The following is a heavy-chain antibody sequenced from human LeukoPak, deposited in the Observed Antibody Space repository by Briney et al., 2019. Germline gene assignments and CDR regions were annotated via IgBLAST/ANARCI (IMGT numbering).Heavy chain of an antibody. CDR1: GYTFTNYG. J-gene: IGHJ6*03. CDR2: ISGYNGDT. V-gene: IGHV1-18*01. D-gene: IGHD3-16*01. CDR3: ARGFGGEVPGVNYYMDV. Sequence: ASVKVSCKASGYTFTNYGISWVRQAPGQGLEWMGWISGYNGDTNYAQKLQGRVTMTTDTSTSTAYMELRSLRSDDTAVYYCARGFGGEVPGVNYYMDVWGKGTTVTVSS.